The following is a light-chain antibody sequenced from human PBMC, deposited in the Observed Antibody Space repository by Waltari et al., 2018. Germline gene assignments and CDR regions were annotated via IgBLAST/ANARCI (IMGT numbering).Light chain of an antibody. J-gene: IGKJ4*01. CDR1: QHIHSF. Sequence: EIVFTQSPGFLSLSPGERVTLSCRASQHIHSFLAWFQQKPGQAPRLLIFAASSRATGVPPRFSGSGSGTDFTLTISSLEPEDFATYYCQQRHAWPITFGGGTKLEIK. V-gene: IGKV3-11*01. CDR3: QQRHAWPIT. CDR2: AAS.